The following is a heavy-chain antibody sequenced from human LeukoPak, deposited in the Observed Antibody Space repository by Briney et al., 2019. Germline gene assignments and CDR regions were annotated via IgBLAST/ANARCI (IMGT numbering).Heavy chain of an antibody. CDR2: IIPIFGTA. J-gene: IGHJ4*02. D-gene: IGHD4-23*01. CDR3: ARVRLRWYYFDY. Sequence: SVKVSCKASGGTFSSYAISWVRQAPGQGLEWMGGIIPIFGTANYAQKFQGRVTITADESTSTAYMELSSLRSEDTAVYYCARVRLRWYYFDYWGQGTLVTVSS. V-gene: IGHV1-69*13. CDR1: GGTFSSYA.